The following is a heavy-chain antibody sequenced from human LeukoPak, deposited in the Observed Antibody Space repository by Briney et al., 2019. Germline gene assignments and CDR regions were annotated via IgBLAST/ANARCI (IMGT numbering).Heavy chain of an antibody. CDR3: ARDLSVIFGVVSGGGRRSRYDY. CDR1: GYTFTSYG. CDR2: ISAYNGNT. J-gene: IGHJ4*02. Sequence: ASVKVSCKASGYTFTSYGISWVRQAPGQGLEWMGWISAYNGNTNYAQKLQGRVTMTTDTSTSTAYMELRSLRSDDTAVYYCARDLSVIFGVVSGGGRRSRYDYWGQGTLVTVSS. D-gene: IGHD3-3*01. V-gene: IGHV1-18*01.